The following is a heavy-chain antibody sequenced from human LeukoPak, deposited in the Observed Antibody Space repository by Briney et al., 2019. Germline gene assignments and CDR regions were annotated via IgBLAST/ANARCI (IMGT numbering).Heavy chain of an antibody. CDR2: ISGDGGST. D-gene: IGHD2-21*02. J-gene: IGHJ4*02. V-gene: IGHV3-43*02. CDR3: AKVTLWEAGDALFDY. Sequence: GGSLRLSCAASGFTFDDYAMHWVRQAPGKGLEWVSLISGDGGSTYYADSVKGRFTISRDNSKNSLYLQMNSLRTEDTALYYCAKVTLWEAGDALFDYWGQGTLVTVSS. CDR1: GFTFDDYA.